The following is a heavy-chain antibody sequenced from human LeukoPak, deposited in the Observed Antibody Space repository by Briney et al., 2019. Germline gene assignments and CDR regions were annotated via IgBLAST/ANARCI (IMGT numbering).Heavy chain of an antibody. V-gene: IGHV4-38-2*02. CDR3: ARDKKEEVPAAAGWFDP. D-gene: IGHD2-2*01. CDR1: GYSISSGYY. J-gene: IGHJ5*02. Sequence: PSETLSLTCAVSGYSISSGYYWGWIRQPPGKGLEWIGSIYHSGSTYYNPSLKSRVTISVDTPKNQFSLKLSSVTAADTAVYYCARDKKEEVPAAAGWFDPWGQGTLVTVSS. CDR2: IYHSGST.